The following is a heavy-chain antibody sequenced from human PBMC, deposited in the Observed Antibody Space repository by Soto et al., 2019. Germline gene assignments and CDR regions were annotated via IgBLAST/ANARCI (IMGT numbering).Heavy chain of an antibody. D-gene: IGHD3-9*01. CDR2: IIPIFGTA. CDR3: ARMYYDSLTAYYMNGMDV. J-gene: IGHJ6*02. Sequence: GASVKVSCKASGGTFSSYAISWVRQAPGQGLEWMGGIIPIFGTANYAQKFQGRVTITADKSTSTAYMELSSLRSEDTAVYYCARMYYDSLTAYYMNGMDVLRQRTTVTVSS. CDR1: GGTFSSYA. V-gene: IGHV1-69*06.